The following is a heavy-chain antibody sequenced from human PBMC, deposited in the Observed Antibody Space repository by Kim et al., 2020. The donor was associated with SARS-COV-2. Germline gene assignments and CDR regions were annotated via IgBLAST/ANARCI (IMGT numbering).Heavy chain of an antibody. D-gene: IGHD3-3*01. J-gene: IGHJ6*02. CDR3: ARDLRGFEWLFHYYGMDV. V-gene: IGHV3-74*01. Sequence: VKGRSPISRDNAKNALYLQMNSLRAEDTAVYYCARDLRGFEWLFHYYGMDVWGQGTTVTVSS.